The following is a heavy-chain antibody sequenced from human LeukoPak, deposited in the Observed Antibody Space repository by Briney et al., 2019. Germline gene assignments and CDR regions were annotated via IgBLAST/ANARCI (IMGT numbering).Heavy chain of an antibody. CDR1: GGSISSYY. Sequence: PSETLSLTCTVSGGSISSYYWSWIRQPPGKGLEWIGYIYSSGSINYNPSLKSRVTISVDTSKNQFSLKLSSVTAADTAVYYCARHLSGWVSIAARPAFDYSLDVWGKGTTVTVSS. V-gene: IGHV4-4*09. CDR2: IYSSGSI. J-gene: IGHJ6*03. CDR3: ARHLSGWVSIAARPAFDYSLDV. D-gene: IGHD6-6*01.